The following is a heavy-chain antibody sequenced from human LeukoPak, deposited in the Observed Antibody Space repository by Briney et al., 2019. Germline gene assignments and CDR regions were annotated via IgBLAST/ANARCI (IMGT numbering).Heavy chain of an antibody. CDR3: ASWGATHHYFDS. Sequence: KTSETLSLTCTVSGGSISSNSYYWGWIRQPPGKGLEWIGSIYYSGITYYNPSLKSRVTISVDTSKNQFSLKLSSVTAADTAVYYCASWGATHHYFDSWGWGTLVTVSS. CDR1: GGSISSNSYY. V-gene: IGHV4-39*01. D-gene: IGHD1-26*01. J-gene: IGHJ4*02. CDR2: IYYSGIT.